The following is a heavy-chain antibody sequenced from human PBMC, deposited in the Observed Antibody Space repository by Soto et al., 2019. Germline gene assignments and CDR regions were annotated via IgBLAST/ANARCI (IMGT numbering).Heavy chain of an antibody. J-gene: IGHJ5*02. CDR1: GYSISSSNW. Sequence: PSETLSLTCAVSGYSISSSNWWGWIRQPPGKGLEWIGYIYYSGSTYYNPSLKSRVTMSVDTSKNQFSLKLSSVTAVDTAVYYCARSFVAAAGNWFDPWGQGTLVTVSS. D-gene: IGHD6-13*01. CDR2: IYYSGST. CDR3: ARSFVAAAGNWFDP. V-gene: IGHV4-28*01.